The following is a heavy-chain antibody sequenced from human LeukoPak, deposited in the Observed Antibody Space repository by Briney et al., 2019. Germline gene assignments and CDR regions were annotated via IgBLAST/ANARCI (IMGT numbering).Heavy chain of an antibody. CDR1: GDSISSGGYS. V-gene: IGHV4-30-2*01. Sequence: PSQTLSLTCAVSGDSISSGGYSWSWIRQPPGKGLEWIGFIYHSGSTHFNPSLETRVTILVDRSKNQFSLKVNSVTAADTAVYYCARDMAEFDYWGQGTLVTVSS. CDR2: IYHSGST. J-gene: IGHJ4*02. CDR3: ARDMAEFDY. D-gene: IGHD3-10*01.